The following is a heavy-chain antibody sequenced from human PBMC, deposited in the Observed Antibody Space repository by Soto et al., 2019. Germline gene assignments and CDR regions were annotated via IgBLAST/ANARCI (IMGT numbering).Heavy chain of an antibody. CDR1: GYTFTSYG. V-gene: IGHV1-18*01. Sequence: QVQLVQSGAEVKKPGASVKVSFKASGYTFTSYGISWVRQAPGQELECMGWISPYNGNTNYEQKLQGRVTMTTDTSTSTAYMDLRSLRSDDTAVYYCARGIGGWFGVAYYYGMDVWGQGTTVTVSS. CDR2: ISPYNGNT. J-gene: IGHJ6*02. D-gene: IGHD3-10*01. CDR3: ARGIGGWFGVAYYYGMDV.